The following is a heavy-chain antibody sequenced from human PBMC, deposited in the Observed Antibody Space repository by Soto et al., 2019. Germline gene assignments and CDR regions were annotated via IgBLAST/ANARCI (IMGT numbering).Heavy chain of an antibody. J-gene: IGHJ6*02. CDR2: IYYSGST. Sequence: QVQLQESGPGLVKPSQTLSLTCTVSGGSISTGGYYWSWIRQHPGKGLEWIGYIYYSGSTYYNPSLKSRVTISVDSSKNQFSLKLSSVTAADTAVYYCARVGGYCSGGSCYWGYYYYYYGIDVWGQGTTVTVSS. V-gene: IGHV4-31*03. D-gene: IGHD2-15*01. CDR1: GGSISTGGYY. CDR3: ARVGGYCSGGSCYWGYYYYYYGIDV.